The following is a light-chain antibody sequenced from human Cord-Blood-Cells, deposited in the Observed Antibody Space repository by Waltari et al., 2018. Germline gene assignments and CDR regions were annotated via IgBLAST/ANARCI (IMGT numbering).Light chain of an antibody. CDR1: SSDVGGYNY. Sequence: QSALTQPASVSGSPGQSITISCTGTSSDVGGYNYVSWYQQHPGKAPTLMIYDVSNRSSGVSKRFSGSKSGNTASLTISGLQAEDEADYYCSSYTSSSSWVFGGGTKLTVL. V-gene: IGLV2-14*01. J-gene: IGLJ3*02. CDR3: SSYTSSSSWV. CDR2: DVS.